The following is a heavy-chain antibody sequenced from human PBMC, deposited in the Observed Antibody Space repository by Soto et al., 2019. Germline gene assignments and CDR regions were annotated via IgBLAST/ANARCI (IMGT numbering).Heavy chain of an antibody. CDR2: IYYSGST. Sequence: SETLSLTCTVSGGSISSYYWSWIRQPPGKGLEWIGYIYYSGSTNYNPSLKSRVTISVDTSKNQFSLKLSSVTAADTAVYYCAACYGSGARVYYYHGMDVWGQGTTVTVSS. V-gene: IGHV4-59*01. D-gene: IGHD3-10*01. J-gene: IGHJ6*02. CDR1: GGSISSYY. CDR3: AACYGSGARVYYYHGMDV.